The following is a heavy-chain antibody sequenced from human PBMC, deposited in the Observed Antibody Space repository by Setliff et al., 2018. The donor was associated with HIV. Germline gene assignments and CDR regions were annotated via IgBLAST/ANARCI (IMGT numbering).Heavy chain of an antibody. Sequence: LSLTCAVYGGSLSGYFWTWIRQPPGEGLEWVGEIDHGGSINYNSSLKSRVTISVDTSKNHLSLNVTSVTAADTAVYYCARRGWNAYKAFDYWGQGTLVTVSS. CDR1: GGSLSGYF. CDR3: ARRGWNAYKAFDY. J-gene: IGHJ4*02. V-gene: IGHV4-34*01. CDR2: IDHGGSI. D-gene: IGHD1-1*01.